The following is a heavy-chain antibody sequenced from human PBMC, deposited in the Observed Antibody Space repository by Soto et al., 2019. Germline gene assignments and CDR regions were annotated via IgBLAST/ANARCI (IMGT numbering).Heavy chain of an antibody. CDR2: ISGSGGST. V-gene: IGHV3-23*01. J-gene: IGHJ4*02. D-gene: IGHD3-22*01. Sequence: GGSLRLSCAASGFTFSSYAMSWVRQAPGKGLEWVSAISGSGGSTYYADSVKGRFTISRDNSKNTLYLQMNSLRAEDTAVYYCAKDRPGDYDSSGYYQDFDYWGQGTLVTVSS. CDR1: GFTFSSYA. CDR3: AKDRPGDYDSSGYYQDFDY.